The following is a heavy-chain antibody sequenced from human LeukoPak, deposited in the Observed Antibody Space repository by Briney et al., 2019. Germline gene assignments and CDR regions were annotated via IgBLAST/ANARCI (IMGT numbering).Heavy chain of an antibody. CDR2: IYYSGST. J-gene: IGHJ4*02. CDR1: GGSISSYY. V-gene: IGHV4-59*01. CDR3: ARGRGYSYGSLPFDY. D-gene: IGHD5-18*01. Sequence: LSETLSLTCTVSGGSISSYYWSWVRQPPGKGLEWIGYIYYSGSTNYNPSLKSRVTISVDTSKNQFSLKLSSVTAADTAVYYCARGRGYSYGSLPFDYWGQGTLVTVSS.